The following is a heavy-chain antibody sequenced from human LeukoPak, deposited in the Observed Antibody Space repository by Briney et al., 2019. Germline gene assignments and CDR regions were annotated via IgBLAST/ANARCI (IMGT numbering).Heavy chain of an antibody. V-gene: IGHV3-53*01. CDR1: GFTVITND. CDR2: LXSXGNT. CDR3: ARGVEPLAANTLAY. Sequence: GGSLRLSCAASGFTVITNDMXXVRQAPGKXXXXXSVLXSXGNTKYADSVLGRFTISRDNSKNTLNLEMNSLSPDDTAVYYCARGVEPLAANTLAYWGQGTLVTVSS. J-gene: IGHJ4*02. D-gene: IGHD1-14*01.